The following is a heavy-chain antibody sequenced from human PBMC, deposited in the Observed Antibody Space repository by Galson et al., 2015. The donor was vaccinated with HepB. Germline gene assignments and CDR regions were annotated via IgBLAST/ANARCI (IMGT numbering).Heavy chain of an antibody. CDR2: ISYDGSDK. V-gene: IGHV3-30*03. J-gene: IGHJ4*02. CDR3: AREDNWNHWVY. Sequence: SLRLSCAASGFTFANYGLHWVRQAPGKGLEWVAIISYDGSDKKYADSVKGRFTVSRDNSKNTLYLQLHSVRTEDTAVYYCAREDNWNHWVYWGQGTLVTVSS. CDR1: GFTFANYG. D-gene: IGHD1-20*01.